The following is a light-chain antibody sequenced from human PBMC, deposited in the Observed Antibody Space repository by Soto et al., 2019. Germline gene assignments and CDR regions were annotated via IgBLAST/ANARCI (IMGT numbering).Light chain of an antibody. Sequence: QSALTQPASVSASPGQSITISCTGTSSDVGGYNFVSWYQQHPGKVPKLMIFDVNRRPSGVSDRFSGSKSGNTASLTISGLQAEDEGDYYCCSYTSSSTHVFGSGTKVTVL. J-gene: IGLJ1*01. CDR1: SSDVGGYNF. V-gene: IGLV2-14*03. CDR2: DVN. CDR3: CSYTSSSTHV.